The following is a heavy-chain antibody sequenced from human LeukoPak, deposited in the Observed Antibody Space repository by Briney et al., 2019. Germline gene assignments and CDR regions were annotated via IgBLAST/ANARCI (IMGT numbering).Heavy chain of an antibody. Sequence: TETLSLTCAVSGYSISSGYYWGWIRPPPGRGLEGIGSIYHSGSTYYNPSLKSRVTISVDTSKNQFSLKLSSVTAADTAVYYCARVPDYYDSSGYYDYWGQGTLVTVSS. J-gene: IGHJ4*02. D-gene: IGHD3-22*01. CDR1: GYSISSGYY. CDR2: IYHSGST. V-gene: IGHV4-38-2*01. CDR3: ARVPDYYDSSGYYDY.